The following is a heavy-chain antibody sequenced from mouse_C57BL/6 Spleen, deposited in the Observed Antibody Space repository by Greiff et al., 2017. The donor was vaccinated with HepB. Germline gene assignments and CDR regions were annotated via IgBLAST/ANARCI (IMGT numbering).Heavy chain of an antibody. CDR1: GYSFTDYN. CDR2: INPNYGTT. D-gene: IGHD1-1*01. Sequence: EVQGVESGPELVKPGASVKISCKASGYSFTDYNMNWVKQSNGKSLEWIGVINPNYGTTSYNQKFKGKATLTVDQSSSTAYMQLNSLTSEDSAVYYCARENYYGSSSWYFDVWGTGTTVTVSS. CDR3: ARENYYGSSSWYFDV. V-gene: IGHV1-39*01. J-gene: IGHJ1*03.